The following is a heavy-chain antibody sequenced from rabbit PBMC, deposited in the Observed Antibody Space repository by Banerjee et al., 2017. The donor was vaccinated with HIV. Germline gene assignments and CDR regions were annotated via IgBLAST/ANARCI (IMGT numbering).Heavy chain of an antibody. Sequence: QSLEESGGDLVKLGGSLPPTCPASGFSFSSGTAMYWVRQAPGKGLEWIACIYTGIGTTDYASWVNGRFTISLDNAQNTVFLRMTSLTAADTATYFCARATGYGSTSGYPTRLDLWGPGTLVTVS. D-gene: IGHD1-1*01. CDR3: ARATGYGSTSGYPTRLDL. CDR1: GFSFSSGTA. J-gene: IGHJ3*01. V-gene: IGHV1S40*01. CDR2: IYTGIGTT.